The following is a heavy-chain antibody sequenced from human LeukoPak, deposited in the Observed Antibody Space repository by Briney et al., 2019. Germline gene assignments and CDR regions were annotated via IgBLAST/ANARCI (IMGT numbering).Heavy chain of an antibody. CDR3: ARVFQVGTTTKFDS. CDR1: GGSISSRDYY. D-gene: IGHD1-26*01. J-gene: IGHJ4*02. Sequence: SQTLSLTCTVSGGSISSRDYYWSWIRQPPGKGLKWIGYIFYSGSTYYNPSLKSRVTISVDTSKNQFSLKVISVTAADSAVYYCARVFQVGTTTKFDSWGQGTLVTVSS. CDR2: IFYSGST. V-gene: IGHV4-30-4*08.